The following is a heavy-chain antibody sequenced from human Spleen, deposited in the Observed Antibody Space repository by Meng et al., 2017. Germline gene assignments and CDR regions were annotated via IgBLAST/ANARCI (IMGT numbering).Heavy chain of an antibody. V-gene: IGHV3-23*01. CDR2: ISVGGIGT. Sequence: GESLKISCAASGFTFSDYYMSWIRQAPGKGLEWVSGISVGGIGTYYADSVKGRFTISRDDSKNTLYLQLNSLRAEDTAVYYCAKMRSSSWTGVENWGQGTLVTVSS. J-gene: IGHJ4*02. CDR1: GFTFSDYY. CDR3: AKMRSSSWTGVEN. D-gene: IGHD6-19*01.